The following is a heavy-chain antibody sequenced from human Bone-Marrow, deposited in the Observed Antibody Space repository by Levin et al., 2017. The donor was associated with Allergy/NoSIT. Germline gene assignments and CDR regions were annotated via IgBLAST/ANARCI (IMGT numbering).Heavy chain of an antibody. CDR1: GASIISGSYY. J-gene: IGHJ4*02. V-gene: IGHV4-61*01. CDR2: IYYSGST. CDR3: ARAELGDFGY. D-gene: IGHD6-6*01. Sequence: SQTLSLTCTVSGASIISGSYYWSWIRQSPGKALQWVGYIYYSGSTNYNPSLKSRVTISVDVSKNQFSLTLSSVTAADTAVYYCARAELGDFGYWGQGTLVTVSS.